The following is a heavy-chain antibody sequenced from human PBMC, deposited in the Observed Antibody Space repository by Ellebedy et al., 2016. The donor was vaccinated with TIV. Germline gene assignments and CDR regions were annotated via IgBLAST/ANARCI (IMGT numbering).Heavy chain of an antibody. Sequence: GGSLRLSXAASGFTFSSYAMSWVRQAPAKGLEWVSVVSASGDYTYYADSVKGRFTISRDNSRNTLYLQMNSLKADDTAVYYCAKDRQRGGGVRFDYWGQGTLVTVSS. V-gene: IGHV3-23*01. CDR3: AKDRQRGGGVRFDY. CDR1: GFTFSSYA. J-gene: IGHJ4*02. CDR2: VSASGDYT. D-gene: IGHD3-16*01.